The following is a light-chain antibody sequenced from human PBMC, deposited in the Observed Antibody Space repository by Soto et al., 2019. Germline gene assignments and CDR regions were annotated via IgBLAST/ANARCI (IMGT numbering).Light chain of an antibody. Sequence: EIVLTQSPGTLSLSPGDRATLSCRASQSSTSTYLAWYQQKPGQAPRLLIYGASTRATGIPDRFSGSGSGTDFTLTISRLEPEDFAVYSCQQYAGSPITFGQGTRLENK. CDR1: QSSTSTY. CDR3: QQYAGSPIT. CDR2: GAS. V-gene: IGKV3-20*01. J-gene: IGKJ5*01.